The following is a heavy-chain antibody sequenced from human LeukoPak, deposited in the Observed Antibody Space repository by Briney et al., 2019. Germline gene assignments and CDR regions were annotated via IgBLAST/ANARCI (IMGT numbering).Heavy chain of an antibody. D-gene: IGHD6-19*01. CDR1: EFTVSSNY. CDR2: IYSGAST. Sequence: GGSLRLSCAASEFTVSSNYMSWVRQAPGKGLEWVSVIYSGASTYYADSVKGRFTISRDHSKNTLYLQMNSLRAEDTAVYYCARAKAVAGRVMGYWGQGTLVTVSS. CDR3: ARAKAVAGRVMGY. J-gene: IGHJ4*02. V-gene: IGHV3-53*01.